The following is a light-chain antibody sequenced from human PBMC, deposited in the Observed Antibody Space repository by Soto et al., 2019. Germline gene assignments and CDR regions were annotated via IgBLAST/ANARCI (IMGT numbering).Light chain of an antibody. Sequence: EIVLTQSPATLSLSPRARATLSCRASQSLNNYLAWYQQKPGQAPRLLIYDASERATGVPARFSGSGSGTDFTLTISSLEPEDFAVYYCQQRYNWPRFSFGPGTKLDIK. CDR2: DAS. CDR3: QQRYNWPRFS. CDR1: QSLNNY. V-gene: IGKV3-11*01. J-gene: IGKJ3*01.